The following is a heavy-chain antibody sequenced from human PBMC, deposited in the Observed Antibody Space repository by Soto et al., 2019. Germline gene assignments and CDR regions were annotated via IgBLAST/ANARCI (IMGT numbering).Heavy chain of an antibody. J-gene: IGHJ6*02. CDR3: ARGGRYYYYGMDV. Sequence: QVQLQESGPGLVKPSETLSLTCTVSGGSVSSGSYYWSWIRQPPGKGLEWIGYIYYSGSTNYNPSLKSRVTISVDTSKNPFSLTLSSVTAADTAVYYCARGGRYYYYGMDVWGQGTTVTVSS. CDR1: GGSVSSGSYY. V-gene: IGHV4-61*01. CDR2: IYYSGST. D-gene: IGHD3-16*01.